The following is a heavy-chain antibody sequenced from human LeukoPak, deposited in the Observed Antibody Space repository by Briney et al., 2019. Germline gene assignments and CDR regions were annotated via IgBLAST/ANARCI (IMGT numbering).Heavy chain of an antibody. D-gene: IGHD1-26*01. CDR2: IYTSGST. Sequence: SETLSLTCTVSGGSISSYYWSWIRQPAGKGLEWIGRIYTSGSTNYNPSLKSRVTMSEDTSKNQFSLKLSSVTAADTAVYYCARVSGSTYYYYYGMDVWGQGTTVTVSS. CDR3: ARVSGSTYYYYYGMDV. V-gene: IGHV4-4*07. J-gene: IGHJ6*02. CDR1: GGSISSYY.